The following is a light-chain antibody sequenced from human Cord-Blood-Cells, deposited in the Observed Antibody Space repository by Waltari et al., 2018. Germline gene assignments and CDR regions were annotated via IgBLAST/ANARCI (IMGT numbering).Light chain of an antibody. Sequence: QSVLTQPPSVSEAPRQRVTISCSGSSSNIGNNAVNWSQQLPGKAPKLLIYYDDLLPSGVSDRFSGSKSGPSASLAISGLQSEDEADYYCAAWDDSLNGWVFGGGTKLTVL. CDR1: SSNIGNNA. J-gene: IGLJ3*02. V-gene: IGLV1-36*01. CDR2: YDD. CDR3: AAWDDSLNGWV.